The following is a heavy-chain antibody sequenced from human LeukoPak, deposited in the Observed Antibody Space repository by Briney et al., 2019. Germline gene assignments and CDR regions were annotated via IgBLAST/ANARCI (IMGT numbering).Heavy chain of an antibody. CDR1: GYTFTSYY. Sequence: ASVKVSCKASGYTFTSYYIHWVRQAPGQELEWMGIINPSGGGTNYAQNFQGRVTMTRDTSTSTVYMELSSLRSEDTAMYYCARDNSRNSNDYWGQGTLVTVSS. V-gene: IGHV1-46*01. D-gene: IGHD1-20*01. CDR2: INPSGGGT. CDR3: ARDNSRNSNDY. J-gene: IGHJ4*02.